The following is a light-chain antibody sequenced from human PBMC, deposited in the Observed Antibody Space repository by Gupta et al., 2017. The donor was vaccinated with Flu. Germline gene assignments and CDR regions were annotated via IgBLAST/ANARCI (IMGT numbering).Light chain of an antibody. Sequence: DIPLTQSPSSLSASVGDRVTITCRASQSISSYLNWYQQKPGKAPKLLIYAASSLQSGVPSRFSGSGSGTDFTLTISSLQTEDVATYYCQQGYRTRGTFGQGTKVEIK. CDR3: QQGYRTRGT. V-gene: IGKV1-39*01. CDR2: AAS. CDR1: QSISSY. J-gene: IGKJ1*01.